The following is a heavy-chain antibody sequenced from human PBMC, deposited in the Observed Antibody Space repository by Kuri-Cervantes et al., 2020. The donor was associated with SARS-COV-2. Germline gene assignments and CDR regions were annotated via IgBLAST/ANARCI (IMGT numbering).Heavy chain of an antibody. Sequence: GGSLRLSCAASGFTFSSYAMSWVRQAPGKGLEWVSDISGSGGSTYYADSVKGRFTISRGNSKNALYLQMNSLRAEDTAVYYCARVTRREYYYYMDVWGKGTTVTV. CDR3: ARVTRREYYYYMDV. D-gene: IGHD1-14*01. CDR1: GFTFSSYA. CDR2: ISGSGGST. V-gene: IGHV3-23*01. J-gene: IGHJ6*03.